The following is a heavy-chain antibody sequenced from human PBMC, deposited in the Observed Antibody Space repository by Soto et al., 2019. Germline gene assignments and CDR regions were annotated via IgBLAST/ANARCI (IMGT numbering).Heavy chain of an antibody. CDR1: GGSISSSSYY. D-gene: IGHD3-9*01. Sequence: SETLSLTCTVSGGSISSSSYYWGWIRQPPGKGLEWIGSIYYSGSTYYNPSLKSRVTISVDTSKNQFSLKLSSVTAADTAVYYCARDYDILTCYYDYGMDVWGQGTTVTVSS. CDR2: IYYSGST. CDR3: ARDYDILTCYYDYGMDV. V-gene: IGHV4-39*01. J-gene: IGHJ6*02.